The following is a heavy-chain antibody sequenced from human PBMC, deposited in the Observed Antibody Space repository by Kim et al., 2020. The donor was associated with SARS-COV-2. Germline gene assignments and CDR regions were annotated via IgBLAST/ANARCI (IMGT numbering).Heavy chain of an antibody. Sequence: SETLSLTCTVSGGSISSSSYYWGWIRQPPGKGLEWIGSIYDSGSTYYNPSLKSRVTISVDTSKNQFSLKLSSVTAADTAVYYCARLRGFGELSGPRYYYYYGMDVWGQGTTVTVSS. J-gene: IGHJ6*02. CDR1: GGSISSSSYY. CDR2: IYDSGST. D-gene: IGHD3-10*01. CDR3: ARLRGFGELSGPRYYYYYGMDV. V-gene: IGHV4-39*01.